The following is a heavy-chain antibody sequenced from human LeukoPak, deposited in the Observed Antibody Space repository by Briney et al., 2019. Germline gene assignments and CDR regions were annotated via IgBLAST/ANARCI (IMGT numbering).Heavy chain of an antibody. CDR3: AKECDYGNTSHMPCY. D-gene: IGHD4-17*01. V-gene: IGHV3-23*01. CDR2: ISDGGWT. Sequence: GGSLRLSCAASALPPSNYAMSWVRQAPGKGLEWVSSISDGGWTAYTDSVKGRFFISRETATNTLYLQMNSIRVEDTAVYYCAKECDYGNTSHMPCYWGQGTLVTVSS. J-gene: IGHJ4*02. CDR1: ALPPSNYA.